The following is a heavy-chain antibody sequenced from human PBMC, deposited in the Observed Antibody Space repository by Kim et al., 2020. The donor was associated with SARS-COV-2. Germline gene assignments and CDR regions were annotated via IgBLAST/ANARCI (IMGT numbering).Heavy chain of an antibody. CDR2: INHSGST. V-gene: IGHV4-34*01. J-gene: IGHJ5*02. Sequence: SETLSLTCAVYGESFNGYYWTWFRQSPGKGLEWIGEINHSGSTNYNPSLKSRVTISIDTSKTLFSLRLTSVTVADTAVYYCARGPRLLRVLQNWFDPWGQGTQVTVSS. D-gene: IGHD3-3*01. CDR1: GESFNGYY. CDR3: ARGPRLLRVLQNWFDP.